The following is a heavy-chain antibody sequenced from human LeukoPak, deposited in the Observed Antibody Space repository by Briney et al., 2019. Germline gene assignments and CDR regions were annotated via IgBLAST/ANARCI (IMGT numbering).Heavy chain of an antibody. Sequence: GGSLRLSCAASGITFSTSGMHWVRRAPGKGLEWVAFIWSDGSNKYHADSVKGRFTISRDNSKDTLYLQMNSLRAEDTAVYYCARDKGTTCIDNWGQGALVTVSS. D-gene: IGHD4-17*01. J-gene: IGHJ4*02. CDR1: GITFSTSG. CDR3: ARDKGTTCIDN. CDR2: IWSDGSNK. V-gene: IGHV3-33*01.